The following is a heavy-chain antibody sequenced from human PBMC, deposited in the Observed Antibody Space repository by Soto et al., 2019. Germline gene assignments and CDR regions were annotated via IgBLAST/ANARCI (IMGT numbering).Heavy chain of an antibody. Sequence: QVQLVQSGAEVKKPGSSVKVSCKASGGTFSSYAISWVRQAPGQGLEWMGGIILIFGTANYAQKFQGRVTITADKSTSTAYMELSSLRSEDTAVYYCARSLYFSGGSCYSRYFDYWGQGTLVTVSS. D-gene: IGHD2-15*01. J-gene: IGHJ4*02. V-gene: IGHV1-69*06. CDR1: GGTFSSYA. CDR3: ARSLYFSGGSCYSRYFDY. CDR2: IILIFGTA.